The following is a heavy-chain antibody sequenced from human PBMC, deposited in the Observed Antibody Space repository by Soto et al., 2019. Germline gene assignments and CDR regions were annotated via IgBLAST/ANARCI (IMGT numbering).Heavy chain of an antibody. CDR1: GGSFSGYY. CDR2: INHSGST. CDR3: ARGAGVGYYYYYYMDV. V-gene: IGHV4-34*01. Sequence: SETLSLTCAVYGGSFSGYYWSWIRQPLGKGLEWIGEINHSGSTNYNPSLKSRVTISVDTSKNQFSLKLSSVTAADTAVYYCARGAGVGYYYYYYMDVWGKGTTVTVYS. J-gene: IGHJ6*03.